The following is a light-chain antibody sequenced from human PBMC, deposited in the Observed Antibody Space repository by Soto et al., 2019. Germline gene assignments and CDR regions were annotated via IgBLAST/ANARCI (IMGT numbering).Light chain of an antibody. J-gene: IGKJ2*01. Sequence: DIQMTQSPSSLSASVGDRVTITCRASQSISTYLNWYQQKAGNVPRLLIFGTSYLQSGVPSRFSGGGSGTDFPLTISSLQPGDFATYYCQQSYSAPYTFGQGSKLEIK. CDR1: QSISTY. V-gene: IGKV1-39*01. CDR3: QQSYSAPYT. CDR2: GTS.